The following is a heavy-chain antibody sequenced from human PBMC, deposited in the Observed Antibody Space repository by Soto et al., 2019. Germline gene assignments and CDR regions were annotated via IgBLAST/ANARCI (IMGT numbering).Heavy chain of an antibody. J-gene: IGHJ5*02. V-gene: IGHV3-30*18. Sequence: QVQLVESGGGVVQPGRSLRLSCAASGFTFSSYGMHWVRQAPGKGLEWVAVISYDGSNKYYADSVKGRFTISRDNSKNTLYLQMNSLRAEDTAVYYCANDHDYYDAHNWFDPWGQGTLVTVFS. CDR2: ISYDGSNK. D-gene: IGHD3-22*01. CDR1: GFTFSSYG. CDR3: ANDHDYYDAHNWFDP.